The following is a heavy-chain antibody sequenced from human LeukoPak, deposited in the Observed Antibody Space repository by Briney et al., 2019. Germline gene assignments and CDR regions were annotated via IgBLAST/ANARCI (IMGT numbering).Heavy chain of an antibody. CDR2: IYHSGST. D-gene: IGHD3-22*01. CDR3: ARHGYYDSSGEAFDI. J-gene: IGHJ3*02. Sequence: SETLSLTCAVSGYSISSGYYWGWIRQPPGKGLEWIGSIYHSGSTYYNPSLKSRVTISVDTSKNQFSPKLSSVTAADTAVYYCARHGYYDSSGEAFDIWGQGTMVTVSS. V-gene: IGHV4-38-2*01. CDR1: GYSISSGYY.